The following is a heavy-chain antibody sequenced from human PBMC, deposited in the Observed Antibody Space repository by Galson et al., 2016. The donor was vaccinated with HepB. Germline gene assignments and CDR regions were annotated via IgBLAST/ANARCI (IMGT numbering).Heavy chain of an antibody. Sequence: LSLTCTVSGGSVSSGSYYWTWIRQPPGKGLEWIGYISNSGSTNYNPSLTSRVTISLDTSKNQFSLKLRSVTAADTAVYYCEREEERQLVRRFDPWGQGTLVTVSS. J-gene: IGHJ5*02. CDR3: EREEERQLVRRFDP. D-gene: IGHD6-13*01. CDR1: GGSVSSGSYY. CDR2: ISNSGST. V-gene: IGHV4-61*01.